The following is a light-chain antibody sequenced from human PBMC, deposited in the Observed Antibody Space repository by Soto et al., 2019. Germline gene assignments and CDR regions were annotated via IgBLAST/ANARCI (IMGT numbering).Light chain of an antibody. J-gene: IGKJ1*01. V-gene: IGKV3-15*01. CDR2: GAS. CDR1: QSITRN. CDR3: QQYNNWPRT. Sequence: EIVMTQSPATLSVSPGERATLSCRASQSITRNLAWYQQSPGQAPRLLIYGASTRATDIPARFSGSGSGTEFTLTISSLQSEDFAVYFCQQYNNWPRTFGQGTKV.